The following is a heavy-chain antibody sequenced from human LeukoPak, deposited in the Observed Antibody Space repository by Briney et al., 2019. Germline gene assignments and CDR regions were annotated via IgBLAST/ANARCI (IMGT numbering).Heavy chain of an antibody. CDR1: GGSISSYY. Sequence: PSETLSLTCTVSGGSISSYYWSWIRQPPGKGLEWIGYIYYSGSTNYNPSLKSRVTISVDTSKNQFSLKLSSVTAADTAVYYCARGVLRMITFGGVRNWFDPWGQGTLVTVSS. J-gene: IGHJ5*02. V-gene: IGHV4-59*12. CDR2: IYYSGST. CDR3: ARGVLRMITFGGVRNWFDP. D-gene: IGHD3-16*01.